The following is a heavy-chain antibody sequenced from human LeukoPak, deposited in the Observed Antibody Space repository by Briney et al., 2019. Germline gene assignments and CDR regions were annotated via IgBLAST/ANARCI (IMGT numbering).Heavy chain of an antibody. V-gene: IGHV1-8*01. D-gene: IGHD3-10*01. J-gene: IGHJ4*02. CDR2: MNPNSGNT. CDR3: ARRMLLLWFGELLD. Sequence: ASVKASCKASGYTFTSYDINWVRQATGQGLEWMGWMNPNSGNTGYAQKFQGRVTMTRNTSISTAYMELSSLRSEDTAVYYCARRMLLLWFGELLDWGQGTLVTVSS. CDR1: GYTFTSYD.